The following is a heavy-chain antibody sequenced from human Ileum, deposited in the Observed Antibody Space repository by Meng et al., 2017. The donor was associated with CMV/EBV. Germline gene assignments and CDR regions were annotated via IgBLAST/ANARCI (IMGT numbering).Heavy chain of an antibody. CDR3: ARGPPLGF. CDR2: IDSSGRT. V-gene: IGHV4-31*03. CDR1: GGSMPSGGYY. Sequence: QVQLQESGPGLVKPSQTLSLTCTVSGGSMPSGGYYWSWVRQHPGKGLEWIGCIDSSGRTYSSPSLESRLTISGDTSKNQFSLKLTSVTAADTAVYYCARGPPLGFWGQGTLVTVSS. J-gene: IGHJ4*02. D-gene: IGHD2-2*03.